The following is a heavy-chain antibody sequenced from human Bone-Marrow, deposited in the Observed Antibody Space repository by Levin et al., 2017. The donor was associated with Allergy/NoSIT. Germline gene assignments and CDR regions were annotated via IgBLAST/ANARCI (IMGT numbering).Heavy chain of an antibody. D-gene: IGHD1-26*01. Sequence: GGSLRLSCAASGFTFSRHSMHWVRQAPDKGLEWVAVFSSDGSSKSYADSVKGRFTISRDNSENTLWLQMNSLRPEDTAVYFCAREQSGSFFLGHYGMDVWGQGTTVIVSS. CDR1: GFTFSRHS. CDR2: FSSDGSSK. J-gene: IGHJ6*02. CDR3: AREQSGSFFLGHYGMDV. V-gene: IGHV3-30-3*01.